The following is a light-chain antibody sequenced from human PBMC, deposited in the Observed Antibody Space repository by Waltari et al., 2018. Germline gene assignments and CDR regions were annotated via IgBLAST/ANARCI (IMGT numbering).Light chain of an antibody. CDR1: SGSVSTLHY. Sequence: QTVVTQEPSFSVSPGGTVTLTCGLNSGSVSTLHYPRWFQRIPGQSPRTPVCSTTIRAAGVPDRFSRSILGNKAALTVTGAQAGDECEYYCLLYMGCGIWEFGGGSTLTVL. CDR3: LLYMGCGIWE. V-gene: IGLV8-61*01. J-gene: IGLJ3*02. CDR2: STT.